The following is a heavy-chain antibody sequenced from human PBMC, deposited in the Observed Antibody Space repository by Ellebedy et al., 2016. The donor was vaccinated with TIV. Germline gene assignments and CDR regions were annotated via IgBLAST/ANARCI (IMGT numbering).Heavy chain of an antibody. CDR3: AARNAGY. V-gene: IGHV3-74*01. CDR2: IRSDGSTL. Sequence: PGGSLRLSCAASGFIFSNAWMHWVRQAPGKGLVWVSRIRSDGSTLNYAASVKGRFTISRDTPKNTLYLQMNNLRAEDTAVYYCAARNAGYWGQGTLVSVSS. J-gene: IGHJ4*02. D-gene: IGHD1-14*01. CDR1: GFIFSNAW.